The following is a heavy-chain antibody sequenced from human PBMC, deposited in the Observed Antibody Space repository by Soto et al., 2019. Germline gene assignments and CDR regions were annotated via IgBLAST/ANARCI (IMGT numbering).Heavy chain of an antibody. CDR1: GYTFTTYN. CDR2: INAGNGNT. CDR3: ARVAPSGGSVPRFDP. Sequence: QVQLVQSGAEVKEPGASVKVSCKAFGYTFTTYNIHWLRQATGQGLEWMGWINAGNGNTRSSRKFQGRVTITRDTSATTAYLEVDSLRSEDTAIHCCARVAPSGGSVPRFDPWGQGTLLTVSS. J-gene: IGHJ5*02. D-gene: IGHD3-10*01. V-gene: IGHV1-3*01.